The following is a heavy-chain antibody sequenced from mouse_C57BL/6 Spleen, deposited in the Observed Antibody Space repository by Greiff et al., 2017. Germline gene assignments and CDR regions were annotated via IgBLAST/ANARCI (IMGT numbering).Heavy chain of an antibody. J-gene: IGHJ2*01. D-gene: IGHD1-2*01. Sequence: EVQLQQSGAELVKPGASVKLSCTASGFNIKDYYMHWVKQRTEQGLEWIGRIDPEDGETKYAPKFPGKATITADTSSNTAYLQLSSLTSEDTAVYYCASGTTATFDYWGQGTTLTVSS. CDR2: IDPEDGET. CDR3: ASGTTATFDY. V-gene: IGHV14-2*01. CDR1: GFNIKDYY.